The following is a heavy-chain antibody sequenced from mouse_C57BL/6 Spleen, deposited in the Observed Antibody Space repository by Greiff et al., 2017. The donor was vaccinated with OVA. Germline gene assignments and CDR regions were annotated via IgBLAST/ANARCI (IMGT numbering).Heavy chain of an antibody. Sequence: EVQGVESGGGLVKPGGSLKLSCAASGFTFSSYAMSWVRQTPEKRLEWVATISDGGSYTYYPDNVKGRFTISRDNAKNNLYLQMSHLKSEDTAMYYCARDGYDYGTEGLDYWGQGTTLTVSS. D-gene: IGHD2-4*01. CDR3: ARDGYDYGTEGLDY. CDR2: ISDGGSYT. J-gene: IGHJ2*01. V-gene: IGHV5-4*01. CDR1: GFTFSSYA.